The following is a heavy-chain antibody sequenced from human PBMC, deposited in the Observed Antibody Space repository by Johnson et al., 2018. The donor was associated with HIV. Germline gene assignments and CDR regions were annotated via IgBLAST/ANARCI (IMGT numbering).Heavy chain of an antibody. Sequence: QMQLVESGGGVVQPVRSLILSCAASGFTFGSYGMHWVRQAPRKVLEWVAVIWYVGSNKNYSDYVKGRFTISRDNSKNTLYLQMNSLRAGDTAVYYCARGQRSSWYPVNAFDIWGQGTMVTVSS. D-gene: IGHD6-13*01. CDR2: IWYVGSNK. V-gene: IGHV3-33*01. CDR3: ARGQRSSWYPVNAFDI. J-gene: IGHJ3*02. CDR1: GFTFGSYG.